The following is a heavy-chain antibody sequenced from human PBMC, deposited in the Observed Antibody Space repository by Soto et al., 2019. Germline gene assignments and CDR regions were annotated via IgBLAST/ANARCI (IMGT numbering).Heavy chain of an antibody. V-gene: IGHV4-30-4*01. D-gene: IGHD3-22*01. CDR1: GGSISRGDYY. CDR2: IYYSGST. J-gene: IGHJ4*02. Sequence: PSETLSLTCTVSGGSISRGDYYWSWIRQPPGKGLEWIGYIYYSGSTYYNPSLKSRVTISVDTSKNQFSLKLSSVTAGDTAVYYCARVEGYHSSGELNYWGQGTLVTVS. CDR3: ARVEGYHSSGELNY.